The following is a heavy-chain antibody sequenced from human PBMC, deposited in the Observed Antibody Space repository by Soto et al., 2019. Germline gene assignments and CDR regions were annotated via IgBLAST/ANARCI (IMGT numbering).Heavy chain of an antibody. D-gene: IGHD5-12*01. CDR1: GFTVTSNF. J-gene: IGHJ4*02. CDR3: SRLTGYRWLSHGGYYFDY. Sequence: EVQLVESGGGLVQPGGSLRLSCGASGFTVTSNFMSWVRQAPGKGLEWVSLIHSGGTTDYADSVKGRFTISRDNSKNTLHLRLSGLRAEDPAVYYWSRLTGYRWLSHGGYYFDYWGQGTLVTVSS. CDR2: IHSGGTT. V-gene: IGHV3-66*04.